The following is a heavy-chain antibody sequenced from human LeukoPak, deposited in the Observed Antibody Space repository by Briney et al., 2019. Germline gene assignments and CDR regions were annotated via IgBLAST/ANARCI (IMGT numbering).Heavy chain of an antibody. D-gene: IGHD3-16*02. J-gene: IGHJ2*01. V-gene: IGHV4-39*01. CDR3: ARRFGGDILTQPFDL. Sequence: SETLSVTCTVSGGSISSSSYYWGWIRQPPGKGLEWIGSIYYSGSTYYNPSLKSRVTISVDTSKNQFSLKLSSVTAADTAVYYCARRFGGDILTQPFDLWGRGTLVTVSS. CDR1: GGSISSSSYY. CDR2: IYYSGST.